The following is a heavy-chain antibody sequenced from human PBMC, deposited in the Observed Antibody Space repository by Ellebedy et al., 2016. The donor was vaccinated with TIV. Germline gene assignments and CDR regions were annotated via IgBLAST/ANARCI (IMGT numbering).Heavy chain of an antibody. D-gene: IGHD1-20*01. CDR3: ARRISGTYGDDAFDI. CDR2: IHTGGDT. J-gene: IGHJ3*02. CDR1: GFTVSYTY. V-gene: IGHV3-53*01. Sequence: GESLKISCAASGFTVSYTYMNWVRQAPGKGLEWVSVIHTGGDTYYADSVKGRLTISRDSSKNTVFLQMNSLRAEDTAMYYCARRISGTYGDDAFDIWGQGTMVTVSS.